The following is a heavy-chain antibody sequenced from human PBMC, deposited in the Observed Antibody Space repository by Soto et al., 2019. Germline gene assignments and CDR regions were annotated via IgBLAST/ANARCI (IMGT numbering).Heavy chain of an antibody. CDR1: GFTVSSNY. J-gene: IGHJ6*02. Sequence: GGSLRLSCAASGFTVSSNYMSWVRQAPGKGLEWVSVIYSGGSTYYADSVKGRFTISRDNSKNTLYLQMNSLRAEDTAVYYCAREKAHSIAARHFGYYGMDVWGQGTTFTVSS. CDR3: AREKAHSIAARHFGYYGMDV. D-gene: IGHD6-6*01. V-gene: IGHV3-53*01. CDR2: IYSGGST.